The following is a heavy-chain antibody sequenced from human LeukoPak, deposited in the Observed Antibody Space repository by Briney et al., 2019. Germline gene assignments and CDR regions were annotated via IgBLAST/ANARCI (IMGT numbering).Heavy chain of an antibody. CDR2: IIPIFGTA. D-gene: IGHD2-2*01. Sequence: ASVKVPRKASGGTFSSYAISWVRQAPGQGLEWMGGIIPIFGTANYAQKFQGRVTITADESTSTAYMELSSLRSEDTAVYYCAARTSIVVVPALKNTKGKDYYYYGMDVWGKGTTVTVSS. J-gene: IGHJ6*04. CDR3: AARTSIVVVPALKNTKGKDYYYYGMDV. CDR1: GGTFSSYA. V-gene: IGHV1-69*13.